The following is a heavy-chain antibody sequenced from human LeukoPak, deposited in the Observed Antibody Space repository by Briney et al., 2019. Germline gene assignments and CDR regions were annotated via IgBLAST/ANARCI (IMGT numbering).Heavy chain of an antibody. J-gene: IGHJ6*02. CDR1: GFGFSAYS. CDR2: ISGSSIYI. Sequence: GGSLRLSCAGSGFGFSAYSMSWVRQAPGKGLEWVSSISGSSIYIYYRDSLKGRFTISRDNAKDSLFLQMDSLRAEDTAVYYCARDSVSSWYPPYYYYYGMDVWGQGTTVTVSS. V-gene: IGHV3-21*01. D-gene: IGHD6-13*01. CDR3: ARDSVSSWYPPYYYYYGMDV.